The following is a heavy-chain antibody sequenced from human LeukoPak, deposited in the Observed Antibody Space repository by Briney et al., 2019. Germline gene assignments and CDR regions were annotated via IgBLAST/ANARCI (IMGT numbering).Heavy chain of an antibody. V-gene: IGHV4-30-2*01. CDR1: GGSISSGGYY. Sequence: SETLSLTCIVSGGSISSGGYYWSWIRQPPGKGLEWIGYIYHSGSTYYNPSLKSRVTISVDRSKNQFSLKLSSVTAADTAVYYCARVQQQQLVFFFDYWGQGTLVTVSS. J-gene: IGHJ4*02. D-gene: IGHD6-13*01. CDR3: ARVQQQQLVFFFDY. CDR2: IYHSGST.